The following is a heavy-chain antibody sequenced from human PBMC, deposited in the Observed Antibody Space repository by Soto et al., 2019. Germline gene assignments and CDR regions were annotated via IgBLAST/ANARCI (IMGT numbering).Heavy chain of an antibody. V-gene: IGHV3-30-3*01. CDR2: ISYDGSNK. CDR1: GFTFSSYA. Sequence: PGGSLRLSCAASGFTFSSYAMHWVRQAPGKGLEWVAVISYDGSNKYYADSVKGRFTISRDNSKSTLYLQMNSLRAEDTAVYYCARVHSSGWLFDYWGQGTLVTVSS. J-gene: IGHJ4*02. D-gene: IGHD6-19*01. CDR3: ARVHSSGWLFDY.